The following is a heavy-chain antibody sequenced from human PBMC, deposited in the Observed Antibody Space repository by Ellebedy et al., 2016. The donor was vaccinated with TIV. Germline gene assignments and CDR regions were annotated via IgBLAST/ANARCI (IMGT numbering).Heavy chain of an antibody. V-gene: IGHV3-15*01. CDR1: GFTLMNAW. Sequence: GESLKISXATSGFTLMNAWMSWIRQAPGKGLEWVGRIRSKTDGGATDYAAPLKGRVTISRDDSRDTLHLQMNSLRTEDTAMYYCTTDNTPAGHDQWGQGTLVTVSS. J-gene: IGHJ4*02. D-gene: IGHD2-15*01. CDR2: IRSKTDGGAT. CDR3: TTDNTPAGHDQ.